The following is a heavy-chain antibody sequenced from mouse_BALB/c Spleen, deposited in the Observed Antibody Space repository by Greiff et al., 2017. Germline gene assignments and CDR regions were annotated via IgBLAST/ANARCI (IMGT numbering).Heavy chain of an antibody. V-gene: IGHV1-5*01. J-gene: IGHJ3*01. CDR1: GYTFTSYW. CDR2: IYPGNSDT. D-gene: IGHD1-1*01. CDR3: TRYGSSYLFAY. Sequence: EVQLQQSGTVLARPGASVKMSCKASGYTFTSYWMHWVKQRPGQGLEWIGAIYPGNSDTSYNQKFKGKAKLTAVTSTSTAYMELSSLTNEDSAVYYCTRYGSSYLFAYWGQGTLVTVSA.